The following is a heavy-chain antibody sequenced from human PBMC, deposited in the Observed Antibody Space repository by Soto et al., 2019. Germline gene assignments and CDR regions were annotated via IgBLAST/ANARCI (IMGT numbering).Heavy chain of an antibody. J-gene: IGHJ3*01. Sequence: PSDTLSLTCTVSGGSIGRNYWSWIRQPPGKGLQWIGYIYYSGTTDYNPSLKSRVTMSVDTSKMQFSLRLTSVTAADTAVYYCARGPYDGFDVWGQGTMVTVSS. CDR2: IYYSGTT. CDR1: GGSIGRNY. V-gene: IGHV4-59*01. CDR3: ARGPYDGFDV.